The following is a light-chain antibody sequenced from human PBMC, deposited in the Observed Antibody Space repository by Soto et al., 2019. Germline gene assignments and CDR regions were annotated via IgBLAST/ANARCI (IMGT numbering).Light chain of an antibody. Sequence: EIVLTQSPATVSLSPGERATLSCRASQSVSSYLAWYQQKPGQAPRLLIYDASNRATGIPARFSGSGSGTDFTLTINSLEPEDSAVYYCQQRSNWPSITFGQGTRLEIK. J-gene: IGKJ5*01. CDR1: QSVSSY. CDR2: DAS. CDR3: QQRSNWPSIT. V-gene: IGKV3-11*01.